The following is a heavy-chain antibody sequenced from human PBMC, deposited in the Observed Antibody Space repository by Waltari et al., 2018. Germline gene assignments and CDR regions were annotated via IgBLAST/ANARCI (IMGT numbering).Heavy chain of an antibody. CDR2: IYYSGST. CDR1: GGSISSHY. Sequence: QVQLQESGPGLVKPSETLSLTCTVSGGSISSHYWSWIRQPPGKGLDWIGYIYYSGSTNYNPSLKSRVTISVDTSKNQFSLKLSSVTAADTAVYYCARVRFGIAAAGLDYWGQGTLVTVSS. CDR3: ARVRFGIAAAGLDY. J-gene: IGHJ4*02. V-gene: IGHV4-59*11. D-gene: IGHD6-13*01.